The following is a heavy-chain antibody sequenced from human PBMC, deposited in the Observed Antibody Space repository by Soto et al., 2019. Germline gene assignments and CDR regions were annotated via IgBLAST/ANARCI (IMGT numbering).Heavy chain of an antibody. J-gene: IGHJ5*02. Sequence: GGSLRLSCAASGFTFSSYWMSWVRQAPGKGLEWVANIKQDGSEKYYVDSVKGRFTISRDNAKNSLYLQMNSLRAEDTAVYYCARVVTTPIGWFDPWGQGTLVTVSS. CDR2: IKQDGSEK. CDR1: GFTFSSYW. D-gene: IGHD4-4*01. CDR3: ARVVTTPIGWFDP. V-gene: IGHV3-7*01.